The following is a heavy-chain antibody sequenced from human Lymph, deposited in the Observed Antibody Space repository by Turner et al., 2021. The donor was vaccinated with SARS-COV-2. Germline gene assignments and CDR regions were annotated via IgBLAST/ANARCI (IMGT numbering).Heavy chain of an antibody. CDR3: ARDRDSSGWVDY. V-gene: IGHV3-30*04. CDR1: GFTCSSYA. CDR2: ISYDGSDK. J-gene: IGHJ4*02. Sequence: QVQLVESGGGVVQPGRSLRLSCAASGFTCSSYAMHWVRQAPGKGLEWVAFISYDGSDKYYADSVKGRFTFSRDNSKNTLYLQMNSLRAEDTAVYYCARDRDSSGWVDYWGQGTLVTVSS. D-gene: IGHD3-22*01.